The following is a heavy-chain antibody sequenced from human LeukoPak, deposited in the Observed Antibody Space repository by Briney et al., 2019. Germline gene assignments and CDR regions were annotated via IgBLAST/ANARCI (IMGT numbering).Heavy chain of an antibody. CDR2: ISGSGGST. CDR1: GFTFSNNA. J-gene: IGHJ4*02. Sequence: PGGSLRLSCAASGFTFSNNALSWVRQAPGKGLEWVSVISGSGGSTYYADSVKGRFTISRDNSKNMLYLQMNSLRAEDTAVYYCAKRVGGVNNFDYWGQGTLVTVSS. D-gene: IGHD3-16*01. V-gene: IGHV3-23*01. CDR3: AKRVGGVNNFDY.